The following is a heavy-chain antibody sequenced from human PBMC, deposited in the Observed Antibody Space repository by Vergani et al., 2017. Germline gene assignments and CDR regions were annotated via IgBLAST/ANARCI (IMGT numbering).Heavy chain of an antibody. CDR1: DSSIMTNPY. CDR2: IPHSGDT. D-gene: IGHD3-10*01. V-gene: IGHV4-38-2*01. Sequence: QVQLQESGPGLVKPSETLTLTCDVSDSSIMTNPYWGWFRQSPGKGLEWIGCIPHSGDTHYNSSLKSRVSISIVSSSKFSLSLTSVTAADTPIYYCARHLGSERFCPSTYFNGMDGSADGTTVTVPS. CDR3: ARHLGSERFCPSTYFNGMDG. J-gene: IGHJ6*04.